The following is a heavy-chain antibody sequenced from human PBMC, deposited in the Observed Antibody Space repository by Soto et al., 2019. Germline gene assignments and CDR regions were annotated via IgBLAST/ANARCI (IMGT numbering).Heavy chain of an antibody. Sequence: ASVKVSCKASGYTFSGYAMHWVRQAPGQRLEWMGWINAGYGNAKSSQKFQDRVTISRDTSASTAYMELTSLRSEDTAVYYCARDTGDGTFDFWGQGTLVTVSS. CDR2: INAGYGNA. D-gene: IGHD7-27*01. V-gene: IGHV1-3*01. CDR3: ARDTGDGTFDF. J-gene: IGHJ4*02. CDR1: GYTFSGYA.